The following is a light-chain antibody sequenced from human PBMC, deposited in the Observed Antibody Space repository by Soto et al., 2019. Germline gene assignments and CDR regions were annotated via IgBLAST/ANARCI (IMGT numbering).Light chain of an antibody. V-gene: IGKV3-15*01. CDR2: GAS. Sequence: SPATLSVSPGEGATLSCRASQSVRTKLAWYQQKAGQAPRLLIYGASTRATGVSDRFSGSGSGTEYTLTISSLQSEDFAVYYCQKYDTWPSITFGQGTRLEIK. J-gene: IGKJ5*01. CDR1: QSVRTK. CDR3: QKYDTWPSIT.